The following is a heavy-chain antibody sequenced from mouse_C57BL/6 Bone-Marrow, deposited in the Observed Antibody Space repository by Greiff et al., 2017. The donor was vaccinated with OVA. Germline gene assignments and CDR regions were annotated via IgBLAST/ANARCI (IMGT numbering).Heavy chain of an antibody. CDR1: GYAFTNYL. Sequence: QVQLKQSGAELVRPGTSVKESCKASGYAFTNYLIEWVKQRPGQGLEWIGVINPGSGGTNYNEKFKGKATLTADKSSSTAYMQLSSLTSEDSAVYFCARSGSSYRGFAYWGQGTLVTVSA. V-gene: IGHV1-54*01. J-gene: IGHJ3*01. CDR3: ARSGSSYRGFAY. CDR2: INPGSGGT. D-gene: IGHD1-1*01.